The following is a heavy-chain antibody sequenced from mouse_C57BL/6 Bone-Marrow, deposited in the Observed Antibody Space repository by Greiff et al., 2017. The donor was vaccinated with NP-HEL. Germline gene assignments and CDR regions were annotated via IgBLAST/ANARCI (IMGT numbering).Heavy chain of an antibody. D-gene: IGHD3-3*01. CDR1: GYTFTSYG. J-gene: IGHJ2*01. V-gene: IGHV1-81*01. CDR2: IYPRSGNT. CDR3: ARFGCNRRYFDY. Sequence: QVQLQQSGAELARPGASVKLSCKASGYTFTSYGISWVKQRTGQGLEWIGEIYPRSGNTYYNEKFKGKATLTADKSSSTAYMELRSLTSEDSAVYFCARFGCNRRYFDYWGQGTTLTVSS.